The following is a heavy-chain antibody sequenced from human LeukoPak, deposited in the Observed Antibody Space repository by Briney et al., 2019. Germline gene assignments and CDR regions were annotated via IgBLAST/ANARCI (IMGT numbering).Heavy chain of an antibody. CDR1: GGSFSGYY. Sequence: SETLSLTCAVYGGSFSGYYWSWIRQPPGKGLEWIGEINHSGSTNYNPSLKSRVTISVDTSKNQFSLKLSSVPAADTAVYYCARGYSGSSYNWFDPWGQGTLVTVSS. CDR3: ARGYSGSSYNWFDP. CDR2: INHSGST. V-gene: IGHV4-34*01. J-gene: IGHJ5*02. D-gene: IGHD1-26*01.